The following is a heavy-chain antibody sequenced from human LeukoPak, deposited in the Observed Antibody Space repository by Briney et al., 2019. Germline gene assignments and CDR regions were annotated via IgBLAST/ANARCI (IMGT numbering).Heavy chain of an antibody. J-gene: IGHJ4*02. D-gene: IGHD2-15*01. CDR3: AKDLSVVVVAATNFDY. Sequence: GGSLRISCAASGFTFSSYAMSWVRQAPGKGLEWVSAISGSGGSTYYADSVKGRFTISRDNSKNTLYLQMNSLRAEDTAVYYCAKDLSVVVVAATNFDYWGQGTLVTVSS. V-gene: IGHV3-23*01. CDR2: ISGSGGST. CDR1: GFTFSSYA.